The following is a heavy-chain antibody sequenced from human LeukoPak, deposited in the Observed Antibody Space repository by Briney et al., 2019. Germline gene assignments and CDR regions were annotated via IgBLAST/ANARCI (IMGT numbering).Heavy chain of an antibody. V-gene: IGHV4-59*01. CDR3: ARGGLDSNGYWTAFDI. Sequence: PSETLSLTCAVSGGSISTYYWSWIRQPLGKGLEWTWYIHYCWSTNYNPSLKSRVTILVDTSKHQFSLRLSSVTAADTAVYYCARGGLDSNGYWTAFDIWGQGTMVTVSS. D-gene: IGHD3-22*01. CDR1: GGSISTYY. CDR2: IHYCWST. J-gene: IGHJ3*02.